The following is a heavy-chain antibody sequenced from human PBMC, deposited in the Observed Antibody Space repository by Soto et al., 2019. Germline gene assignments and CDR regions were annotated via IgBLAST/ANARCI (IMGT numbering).Heavy chain of an antibody. CDR2: INHSGST. CDR1: GGSFSGYY. Sequence: PSETLSLTCAVYGGSFSGYYWSWIRQPPGKGLEWIGEINHSGSTNYNPSLKSRVTISVDTSKNQFSLKLSSVTAADTAVYYCARAANTVEFDPRGQGTLVTVSS. J-gene: IGHJ5*02. V-gene: IGHV4-34*01. CDR3: ARAANTVEFDP. D-gene: IGHD2-2*02.